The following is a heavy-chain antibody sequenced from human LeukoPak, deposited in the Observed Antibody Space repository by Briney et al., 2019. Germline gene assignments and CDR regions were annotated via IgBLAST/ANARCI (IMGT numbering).Heavy chain of an antibody. D-gene: IGHD3-10*01. Sequence: GASVKVSCKASGYTFTSYDINWVRQAPGQGLEWMGWMNPNSGNTGYAQKFQGRVTMTRNTSISTAYMELSSLRSEDTAVYYCARGSPNYGSGSYYYWGQGTLVTVSS. CDR2: MNPNSGNT. CDR3: ARGSPNYGSGSYYY. CDR1: GYTFTSYD. J-gene: IGHJ4*02. V-gene: IGHV1-8*01.